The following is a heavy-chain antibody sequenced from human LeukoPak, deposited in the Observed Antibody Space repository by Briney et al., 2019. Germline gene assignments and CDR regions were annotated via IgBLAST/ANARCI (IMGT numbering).Heavy chain of an antibody. V-gene: IGHV3-48*03. Sequence: GGSLRLSCAASGFTFSSYELYWVRQAPGKGLEWISYISTSSAIIKYANSVRGRFIISRDDARESLYLQMNSLRAEDTAIYYCGASRQYVGAFDIWGQGTLVIVSS. CDR3: GASRQYVGAFDI. CDR1: GFTFSSYE. J-gene: IGHJ3*02. D-gene: IGHD3-10*02. CDR2: ISTSSAII.